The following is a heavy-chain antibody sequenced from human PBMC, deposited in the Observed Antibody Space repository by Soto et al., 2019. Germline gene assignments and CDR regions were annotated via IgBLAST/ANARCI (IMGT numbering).Heavy chain of an antibody. D-gene: IGHD1-1*01. J-gene: IGHJ1*01. V-gene: IGHV3-33*01. Sequence: QVQLVESGGGVVQPGRSLRLSCAASGFTFSSYGMHWVRQAPGKGLEWVAVIWYDGSNKYYADSVKGRFTISRDNSKNTLYLQMNSLRAEDTAVYYCARDVGYPGAEYFQHWGQGTLVTVSS. CDR1: GFTFSSYG. CDR2: IWYDGSNK. CDR3: ARDVGYPGAEYFQH.